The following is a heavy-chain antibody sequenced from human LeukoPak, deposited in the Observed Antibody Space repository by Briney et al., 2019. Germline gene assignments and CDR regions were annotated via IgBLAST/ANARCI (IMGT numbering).Heavy chain of an antibody. Sequence: SETLSLTCAVYGGSFSGYYWSWIRQPPGKGLEWIGEINHSGSTNYNPSLKRRVTISVDTSKNQFSLKLSSVTAADTAVYYCGRVVTGFDYYMDVWGKGTTVIVS. D-gene: IGHD1-14*01. CDR1: GGSFSGYY. J-gene: IGHJ6*03. CDR3: GRVVTGFDYYMDV. V-gene: IGHV4-34*01. CDR2: INHSGST.